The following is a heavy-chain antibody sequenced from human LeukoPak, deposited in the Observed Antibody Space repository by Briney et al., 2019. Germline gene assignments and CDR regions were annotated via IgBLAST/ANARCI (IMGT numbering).Heavy chain of an antibody. D-gene: IGHD3-3*01. CDR1: GFTFSRYT. CDR3: ATDDDDFLDLFEI. Sequence: PGRSLRLSCAASGFTFSRYTISWVRQAPGKGLEWVAGIRGSGTTTYYADSVKGRFTISRDNSKNTLYLQMNSLRDEDTAVYYCATDDDDFLDLFEIWGQGTMVTVSS. V-gene: IGHV3-23*01. CDR2: IRGSGTTT. J-gene: IGHJ3*02.